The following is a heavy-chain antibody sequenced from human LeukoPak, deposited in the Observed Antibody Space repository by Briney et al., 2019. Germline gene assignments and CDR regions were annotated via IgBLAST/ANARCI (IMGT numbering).Heavy chain of an antibody. D-gene: IGHD3-22*01. CDR2: LWFDGSNT. Sequence: PGGSLRLSCAASGFTFSSYGMHWVRQAPGKGLEWVAVLWFDGSNTYYADSVKGRFTISRDNSKNTLYLQMNSLRAEDTAVYYCANGEKAGVYYDSSGSQFGNWGQGTLVTVSS. V-gene: IGHV3-30*02. CDR3: ANGEKAGVYYDSSGSQFGN. CDR1: GFTFSSYG. J-gene: IGHJ4*02.